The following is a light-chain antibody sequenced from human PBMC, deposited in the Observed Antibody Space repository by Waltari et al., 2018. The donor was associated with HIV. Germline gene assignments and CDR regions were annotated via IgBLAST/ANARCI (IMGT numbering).Light chain of an antibody. V-gene: IGLV2-11*01. Sequence: QSALTQPRSVSGSPGQSVTISCTGTNNDVGGYYYVSWYQHRPGEAPRLMLYDVKKRPSGVPDRFSGSKSGNTASLTISGLQADDEAQYYCCSYAGSNTPVLFGGGSQLTVL. CDR3: CSYAGSNTPVL. CDR1: NNDVGGYYY. CDR2: DVK. J-gene: IGLJ2*01.